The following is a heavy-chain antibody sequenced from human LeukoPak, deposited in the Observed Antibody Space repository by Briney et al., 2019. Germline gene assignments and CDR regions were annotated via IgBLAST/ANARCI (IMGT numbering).Heavy chain of an antibody. CDR2: IIPILGIA. D-gene: IGHD6-6*01. J-gene: IGHJ4*02. CDR1: GGTFSSYA. V-gene: IGHV1-69*04. CDR3: AREPRLAPYYFDY. Sequence: ASVKVSCKASGGTFSSYAISWVRQAPGQGLEWMGRIIPILGIANYAQKFQGRVTITADKSTSTAYMELSSLRSEDTAVYYCAREPRLAPYYFDYWGQGTLVTVSS.